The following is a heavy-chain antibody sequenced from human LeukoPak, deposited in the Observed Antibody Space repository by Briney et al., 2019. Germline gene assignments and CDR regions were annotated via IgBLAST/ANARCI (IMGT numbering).Heavy chain of an antibody. CDR2: INPNSGGT. CDR3: ARGGLSITIFGVVIIPGGDAFDI. D-gene: IGHD3-3*01. Sequence: ASVKVSCKVSGYTLTELSMHWVRQAPGQGLEWMGWINPNSGGTNYAQKFQGRVTMTRDTSISTAYMELSRLRSDDTAVYYCARGGLSITIFGVVIIPGGDAFDIWGQGTMVTVSS. V-gene: IGHV1-2*02. CDR1: GYTLTELS. J-gene: IGHJ3*02.